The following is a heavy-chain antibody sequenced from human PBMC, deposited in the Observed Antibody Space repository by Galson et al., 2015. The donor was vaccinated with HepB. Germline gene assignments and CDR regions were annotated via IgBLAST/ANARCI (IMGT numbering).Heavy chain of an antibody. CDR2: IWYDGSNK. Sequence: SLRLSCAASGFTFSSYGMHWVRQAPGKGLEWVAVIWYDGSNKYYADSVKGRFTISRDNSKNTLYLQMNSLRAEDTAVYYCARQKAGSGSMIYYFDYWGQGTLVTVSS. D-gene: IGHD3-10*01. CDR1: GFTFSSYG. J-gene: IGHJ4*02. CDR3: ARQKAGSGSMIYYFDY. V-gene: IGHV3-33*01.